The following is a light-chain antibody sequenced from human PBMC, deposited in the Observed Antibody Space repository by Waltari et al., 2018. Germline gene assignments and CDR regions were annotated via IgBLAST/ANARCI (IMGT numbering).Light chain of an antibody. CDR2: GNN. V-gene: IGLV1-40*01. CDR1: SSNIGAGYY. Sequence: QSVLAQPPSVSGAPGQRVPISCTGSSSNIGAGYYVHWYQQLPGTAPKLLIYGNNNRPSGVPDRFSGSKSGTSASLAITGLQAEDEASYYCQSYDTNLVVFGGGTKLTVL. J-gene: IGLJ2*01. CDR3: QSYDTNLVV.